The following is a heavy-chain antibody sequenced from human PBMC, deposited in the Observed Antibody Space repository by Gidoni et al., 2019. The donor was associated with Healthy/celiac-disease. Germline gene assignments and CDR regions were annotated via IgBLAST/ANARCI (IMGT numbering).Heavy chain of an antibody. V-gene: IGHV3-30-3*01. Sequence: QVQLVESGGGVVQPGRSLRLSCAASGFTFSSYAMHWVRQAPGKGLEWVAVISYDGSNKYYADSVKGRFTISRDNSKNTLYLQMNSLRAEDTAVYYCARDLEEAVAGIYYYYYGMDVWGQGTTVTVSS. CDR2: ISYDGSNK. CDR3: ARDLEEAVAGIYYYYYGMDV. CDR1: GFTFSSYA. D-gene: IGHD6-19*01. J-gene: IGHJ6*02.